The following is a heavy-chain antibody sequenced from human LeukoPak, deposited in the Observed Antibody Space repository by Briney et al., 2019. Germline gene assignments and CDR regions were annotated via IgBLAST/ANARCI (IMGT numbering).Heavy chain of an antibody. Sequence: GGSLRLSCAASGFTFSDYYMSWIRQAPGKGLEWVSYISSSGSTIYYADSVKGRFTISRDNAKNSLYLQMNSLRAEDTAVYYCAGDLVYCSSTSCYDYWGQGTLVTVSS. V-gene: IGHV3-11*01. CDR1: GFTFSDYY. CDR3: AGDLVYCSSTSCYDY. D-gene: IGHD2-2*01. J-gene: IGHJ4*02. CDR2: ISSSGSTI.